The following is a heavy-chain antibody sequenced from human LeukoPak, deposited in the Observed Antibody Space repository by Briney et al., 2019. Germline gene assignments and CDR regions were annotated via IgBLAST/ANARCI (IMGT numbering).Heavy chain of an antibody. J-gene: IGHJ4*02. CDR1: GFTFSSYA. V-gene: IGHV3-23*01. D-gene: IGHD5-18*01. Sequence: GGSLRLSCAASGFTFSSYAMSWVREAPGKGLEWVSALSGSGASTYYADSVKGRFTISRDNSKNTLYLQMNSLRAEDTAVYYCAKDQSYGFDYWGQGTLVTVSS. CDR2: LSGSGAST. CDR3: AKDQSYGFDY.